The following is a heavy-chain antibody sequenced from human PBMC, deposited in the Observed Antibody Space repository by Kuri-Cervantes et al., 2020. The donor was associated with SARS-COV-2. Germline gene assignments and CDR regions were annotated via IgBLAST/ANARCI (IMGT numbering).Heavy chain of an antibody. CDR3: AKNLYAMGHRERAFDI. Sequence: GESLKISCAASGFTFDDYAMHWVRQAPGKGLEWVSLISWDGGSTYYADSVKGRFTISRDNSKNSLYLQMNSLRAEDTALYYCAKNLYAMGHRERAFDIWGQGTMVTVSS. D-gene: IGHD5-18*01. J-gene: IGHJ3*02. CDR2: ISWDGGST. CDR1: GFTFDDYA. V-gene: IGHV3-43D*04.